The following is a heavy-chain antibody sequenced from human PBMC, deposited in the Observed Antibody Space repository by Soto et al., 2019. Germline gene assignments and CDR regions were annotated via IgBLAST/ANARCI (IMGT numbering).Heavy chain of an antibody. CDR1: GFTFSSYS. CDR2: ISSSSSYI. Sequence: EVQLVESGGGLVKPGGSLRLSCAASGFTFSSYSMNWVRQAPGKGLEWVSSISSSSSYIYYADSVKGRFTISRDNAKNSLYLQMNSLRVEDTAVYYCARDFLAVAGTSWFDPWGQGTLVTVSS. J-gene: IGHJ5*02. V-gene: IGHV3-21*01. D-gene: IGHD6-19*01. CDR3: ARDFLAVAGTSWFDP.